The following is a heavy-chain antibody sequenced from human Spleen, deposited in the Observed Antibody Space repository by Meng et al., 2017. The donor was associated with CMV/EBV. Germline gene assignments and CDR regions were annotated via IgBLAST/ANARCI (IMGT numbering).Heavy chain of an antibody. D-gene: IGHD2-15*01. V-gene: IGHV4-34*12. J-gene: IGHJ5*02. CDR2: IIHRRGT. CDR3: AGRECQVDSGGYNWFDP. Sequence: WSFGCYYWNWVRRPPGKGLEWISEIIHRRGTNYYPALKGRVSASFDTTTSHFSLKLISVTAADTALDYCAGRECQVDSGGYNWFDPWGQGTLVTVSS. CDR1: WSFGCYY.